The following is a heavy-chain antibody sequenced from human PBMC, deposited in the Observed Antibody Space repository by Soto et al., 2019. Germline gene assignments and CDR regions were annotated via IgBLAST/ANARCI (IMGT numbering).Heavy chain of an antibody. V-gene: IGHV4-30-4*01. CDR3: ARTIFGVVTHSSYMDV. Sequence: TLSLTCTVSGGSISSGDYYWSWIRQPPGKGLEWIGYIYYSGSTYYNPSLKSRVTISVDNAKNSLYLHMSSLGAEDTGVYYCARTIFGVVTHSSYMDVWGKGTTVTVSS. D-gene: IGHD3-3*01. CDR1: GGSISSGDYY. J-gene: IGHJ6*03. CDR2: IYYSGST.